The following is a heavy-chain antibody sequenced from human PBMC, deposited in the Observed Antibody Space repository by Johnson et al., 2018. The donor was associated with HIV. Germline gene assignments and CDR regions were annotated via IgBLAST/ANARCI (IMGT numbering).Heavy chain of an antibody. V-gene: IGHV3-30*14. CDR2: ISYDGSNK. J-gene: IGHJ3*02. Sequence: QVQLVESGGGVVQPGRSLRLSCAASGFTFSSYAMHWVRQAPGKGLEWVAVISYDGSNKYYADSVKGRFTISRDNSKNTLYLQMNSLRHQDTAVYYCARTRQGAFDIWGQGTMVTVSS. CDR3: ARTRQGAFDI. CDR1: GFTFSSYA.